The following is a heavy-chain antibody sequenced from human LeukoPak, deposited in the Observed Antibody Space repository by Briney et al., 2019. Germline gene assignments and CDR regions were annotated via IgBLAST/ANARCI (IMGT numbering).Heavy chain of an antibody. CDR1: GLTVSSNS. CDR2: IYSGGST. D-gene: IGHD1-26*01. Sequence: GGSLRLSCAASGLTVSSNSMSWVRQAPGKGLEWVSFIYSGGSTYYADSVKGRFTISRDNSKNTLYLQMNSLRAEDTAVYYCAKDLLGGSGSYYVEIGYFDYWGQGTLVTVSS. J-gene: IGHJ4*02. CDR3: AKDLLGGSGSYYVEIGYFDY. V-gene: IGHV3-53*05.